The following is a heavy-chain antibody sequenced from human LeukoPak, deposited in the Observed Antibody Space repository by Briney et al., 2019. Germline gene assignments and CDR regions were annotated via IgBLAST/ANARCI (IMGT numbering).Heavy chain of an antibody. D-gene: IGHD1-1*01. CDR3: ARSPTQGWNRHNWFDP. Sequence: SQTLSLTCAISGDSVSSNSAAWNWIRQSPSRGLEWLGRTYYRSKWYNDYAVSVKSRITINPDTSKNQFSLQLNSVTPEDTAVYYCARSPTQGWNRHNWFDPWGQGTLVTVSS. J-gene: IGHJ5*02. V-gene: IGHV6-1*01. CDR1: GDSVSSNSAA. CDR2: TYYRSKWYN.